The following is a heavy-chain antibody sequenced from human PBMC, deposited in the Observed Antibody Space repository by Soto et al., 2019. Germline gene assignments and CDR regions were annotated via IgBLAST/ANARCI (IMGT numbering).Heavy chain of an antibody. Sequence: SETLSLTCTVSGGSISSYYWSWIRQPPGKGLEWIGYIYYSGSTNYNPSLKSRVTISVDTSKNQFSLKLSSVTAADTAVYYCARHVGRYFDWLLSRDNYFDYWGQGTLVTVSS. CDR3: ARHVGRYFDWLLSRDNYFDY. D-gene: IGHD3-9*01. CDR1: GGSISSYY. J-gene: IGHJ4*02. V-gene: IGHV4-59*08. CDR2: IYYSGST.